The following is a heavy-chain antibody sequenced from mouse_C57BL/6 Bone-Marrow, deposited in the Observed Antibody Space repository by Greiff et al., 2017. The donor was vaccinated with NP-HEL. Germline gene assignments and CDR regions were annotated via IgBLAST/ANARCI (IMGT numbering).Heavy chain of an antibody. CDR2: IRNKANNHAT. D-gene: IGHD1-1*01. J-gene: IGHJ1*03. CDR3: TRRRYYYGSSGYFDV. Sequence: EVQLVESGGGLVQPGGSMKLSCAASGFTFSDAWMDWVRQSPEKGLEWVAEIRNKANNHATYYAESVKGRFTISRDDSKSSVYLQMNSLRAEDTGIYYCTRRRYYYGSSGYFDVWGTGTTVTVSS. V-gene: IGHV6-6*01. CDR1: GFTFSDAW.